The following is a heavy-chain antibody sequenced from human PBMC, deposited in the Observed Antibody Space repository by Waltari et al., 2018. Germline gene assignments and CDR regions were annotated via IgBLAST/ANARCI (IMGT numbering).Heavy chain of an antibody. J-gene: IGHJ2*01. V-gene: IGHV4-34*01. CDR3: ARERSRYFDL. CDR1: GGSFSGYY. Sequence: QVQLQQWGAGLLKPSETLSLTCAVYGGSFSGYYWSWIRQPPGKGLEWIGEINQSGSTNYNPSLKSRVTISVDTSKNQFSLKLSSVTAADTAVYYCARERSRYFDLWGRGTLVTVSS. CDR2: INQSGST.